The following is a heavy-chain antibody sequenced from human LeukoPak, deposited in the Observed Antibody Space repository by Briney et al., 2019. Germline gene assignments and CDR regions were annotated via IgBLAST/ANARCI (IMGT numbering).Heavy chain of an antibody. J-gene: IGHJ4*02. V-gene: IGHV1-18*01. D-gene: IGHD6-13*01. CDR2: ISAYNGNT. CDR3: ARVLSSRTIAAGDY. Sequence: ASVKVSCKASGYTFTSCGISWVRQAPGQGLEWMGWISAYNGNTNYAQKLQGRVTMTTDTSTSTAYMELRSLRSDDTAVYYCARVLSSRTIAAGDYWGQGTLVTVSS. CDR1: GYTFTSCG.